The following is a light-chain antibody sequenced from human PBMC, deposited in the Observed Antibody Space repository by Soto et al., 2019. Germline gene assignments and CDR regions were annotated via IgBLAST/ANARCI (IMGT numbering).Light chain of an antibody. CDR1: RNDVGGYNL. Sequence: QSALTQPASVSGSPGQSITMSGTGTRNDVGGYNLVSWYQQYPGKAPKLMIYEGTKPPSGVSNRFSGSKSGNTAFLTISGLQAEDEADYYCISYAGRSNSVVFGGGTKLTVL. V-gene: IGLV2-23*01. CDR2: EGT. J-gene: IGLJ2*01. CDR3: ISYAGRSNSVV.